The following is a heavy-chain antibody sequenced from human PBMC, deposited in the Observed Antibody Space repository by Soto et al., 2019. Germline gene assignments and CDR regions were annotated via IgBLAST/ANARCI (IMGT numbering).Heavy chain of an antibody. CDR3: ARGRYGMDV. V-gene: IGHV4-34*01. J-gene: IGHJ6*02. Sequence: SETLSLTCAVYGGSFSGYYWSWIRQPPGKGLEWIGEINHSGSTNYNPSLKSRVTISADTSKNQFSLKLSSVTAADTAVYYCARGRYGMDVWGQGTTVTVSS. CDR1: GGSFSGYY. CDR2: INHSGST.